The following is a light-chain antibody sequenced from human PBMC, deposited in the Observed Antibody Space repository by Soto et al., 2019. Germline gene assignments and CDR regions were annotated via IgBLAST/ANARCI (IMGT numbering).Light chain of an antibody. CDR3: QQSYSAPIT. Sequence: DIQVTQSPSTLSASIGDRVTITCRASQSITTFLAWYQQKPGKAPKLXIFAASSLQSGVPSRFSGSGSGTNFTLTISSLQPEDFAAYYCQQSYSAPITFGQGTRLEIK. J-gene: IGKJ5*01. V-gene: IGKV1-39*01. CDR2: AAS. CDR1: QSITTF.